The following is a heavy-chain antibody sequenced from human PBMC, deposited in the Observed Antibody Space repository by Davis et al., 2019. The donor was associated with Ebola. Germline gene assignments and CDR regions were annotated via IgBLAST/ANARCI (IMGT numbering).Heavy chain of an antibody. J-gene: IGHJ4*02. D-gene: IGHD6-19*01. V-gene: IGHV3-48*02. CDR2: ISSSSSTI. CDR1: GFTFSSYS. Sequence: GGSLRLSCAASGFTFSSYSMNWVRQAPGKGLEWVSYISSSSSTIYYADSVKGRFTISRDNAKNSLYLQMNSLRDEDTAVYYCARDGTYLYSSGLEFDYWGQGTLVTVSS. CDR3: ARDGTYLYSSGLEFDY.